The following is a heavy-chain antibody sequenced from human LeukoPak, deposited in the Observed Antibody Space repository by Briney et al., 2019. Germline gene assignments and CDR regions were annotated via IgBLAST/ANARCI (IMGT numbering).Heavy chain of an antibody. D-gene: IGHD5-18*01. V-gene: IGHV4-39*02. Sequence: SSETLSLTCTVSGGSISSSSYYWGWIRQPPGKGLEWIGSIYYSGSTYYNPSLKSRVTISVDTSKNQFSLKLSSVTAADTAVYYCARDGYSYGYIWGQGTLVTVSS. CDR1: GGSISSSSYY. J-gene: IGHJ4*02. CDR2: IYYSGST. CDR3: ARDGYSYGYI.